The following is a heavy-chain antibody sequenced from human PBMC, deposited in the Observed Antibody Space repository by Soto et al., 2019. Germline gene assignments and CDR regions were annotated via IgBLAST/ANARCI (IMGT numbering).Heavy chain of an antibody. CDR2: INAGNGNT. V-gene: IGHV1-3*01. CDR3: ARSVVVPAAPDY. Sequence: ASVKVSCKASGYTFTSYAMHWVRQAPGQRLEWMGWINAGNGNTKYSQKFQGRVTITRDTSASTAYMELSSLRSEDTAVYYCARSVVVPAAPDYWGQGTLVTVYS. D-gene: IGHD2-2*01. CDR1: GYTFTSYA. J-gene: IGHJ4*02.